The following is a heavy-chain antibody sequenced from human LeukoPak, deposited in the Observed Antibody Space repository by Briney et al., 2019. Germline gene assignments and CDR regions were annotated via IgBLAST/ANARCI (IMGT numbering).Heavy chain of an antibody. D-gene: IGHD2-2*01. V-gene: IGHV4-31*03. CDR2: IYYSGST. CDR3: ARSYQSYYYYGMDV. J-gene: IGHJ6*02. CDR1: GGSISSGGYY. Sequence: KTSETLSLTCTVSGGSISSGGYYWSWIRQHPGKGLEWIGYIYYSGSTYYNPSLKSRVTISVDTSKNQFSLKLSSMTAADTAVYYCARSYQSYYYYGMDVWGQGTTVTVSS.